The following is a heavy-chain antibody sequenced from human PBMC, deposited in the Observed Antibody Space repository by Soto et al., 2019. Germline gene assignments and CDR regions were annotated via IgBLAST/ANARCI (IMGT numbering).Heavy chain of an antibody. CDR2: IYYSGST. J-gene: IGHJ6*02. V-gene: IGHV4-31*03. CDR1: GGSISSGGYY. D-gene: IGHD4-17*01. CDR3: ARNPYGDRVMDV. Sequence: PSETLSLTCTVSGGSISSGGYYWSWIRQHPGKGLEWIGYIYYSGSTYYNPSLKSRVTISVDTSKNQFSLKLSSVTAADTAVYYCARNPYGDRVMDVWGQGTTVTVSS.